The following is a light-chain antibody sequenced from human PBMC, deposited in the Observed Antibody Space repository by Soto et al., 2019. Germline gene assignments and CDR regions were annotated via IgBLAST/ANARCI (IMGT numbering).Light chain of an antibody. CDR2: GAS. V-gene: IGKV3-20*01. Sequence: EIVLTQSPGTLSLSPGERATLSCRASQSVSSGFLAWYQQKPGQAPRLLIYGASSRATGIPDRFSGSGSGTDFPLTISRLEPEDFAVYYCQQYGISPWTFGQGTKVEIK. J-gene: IGKJ1*01. CDR3: QQYGISPWT. CDR1: QSVSSGF.